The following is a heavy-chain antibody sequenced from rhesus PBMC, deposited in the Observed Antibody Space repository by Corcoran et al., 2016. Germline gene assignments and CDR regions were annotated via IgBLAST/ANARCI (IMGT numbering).Heavy chain of an antibody. CDR3: ARFYGNYGLDS. D-gene: IGHD4-29*01. CDR1: GYTFTDHY. Sequence: QVQLVQSGAEVKKPGSSVKVSCKASGYTFTDHYMHRVRQAPGQGLEWMGEINPKTGGTNYAQKFQGRVTMTRDTSTSTAYMELSSLRSEDTAVYYCARFYGNYGLDSWGQGVVVTVSS. J-gene: IGHJ6*01. CDR2: INPKTGGT. V-gene: IGHV1-138*01.